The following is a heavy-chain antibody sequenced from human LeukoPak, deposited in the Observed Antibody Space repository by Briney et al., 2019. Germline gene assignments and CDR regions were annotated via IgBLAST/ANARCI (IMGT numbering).Heavy chain of an antibody. CDR3: ARNDFWSGYYDY. CDR2: INHSGGT. CDR1: GGSFSGYY. J-gene: IGHJ4*02. Sequence: SETLSLTCAVYGGSFSGYYWSWTRQPPGKGLEWIGEINHSGGTNYNPSLKSRVTISVDTSKNQFSLKLSSVTAADTAVYYCARNDFWSGYYDYWGQGTLVTVSS. V-gene: IGHV4-34*01. D-gene: IGHD3-3*01.